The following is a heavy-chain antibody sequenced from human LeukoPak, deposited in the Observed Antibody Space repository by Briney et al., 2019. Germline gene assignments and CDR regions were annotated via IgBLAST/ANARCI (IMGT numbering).Heavy chain of an antibody. CDR3: ARDLGGYDLFDY. J-gene: IGHJ4*02. D-gene: IGHD5-12*01. Sequence: GGSLRLSCAASGFTFSDYYMSWIRQAPGKGLEWVSYISSSSSYTNYADSVKGRFTISRDNAKNSLYLQMNSLRAEDTAVYYCARDLGGYDLFDYWGQGTLVTVSS. CDR2: ISSSSSYT. CDR1: GFTFSDYY. V-gene: IGHV3-11*06.